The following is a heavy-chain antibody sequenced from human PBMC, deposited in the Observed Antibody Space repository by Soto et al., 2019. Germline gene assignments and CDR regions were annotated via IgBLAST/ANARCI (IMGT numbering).Heavy chain of an antibody. Sequence: SETLSLTCTVSGGSISSYYWSWIRQPPGKGLEWIGYIYYSGSTNYNPSLKSRVTISVDTSKNQFSLKLSSVTAADTAIYYCARDLWGYCGTNCYPLDVWGQGTTVTVS. CDR2: IYYSGST. CDR1: GGSISSYY. V-gene: IGHV4-59*01. CDR3: ARDLWGYCGTNCYPLDV. J-gene: IGHJ6*02. D-gene: IGHD2-21*02.